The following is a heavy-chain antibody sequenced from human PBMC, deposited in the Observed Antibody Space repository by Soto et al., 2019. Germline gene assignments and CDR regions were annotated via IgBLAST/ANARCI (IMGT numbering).Heavy chain of an antibody. CDR1: GGSISSYY. CDR3: ARHTAEHASSFDY. Sequence: SEALSLTCTVSGGSISSYYWSWIRQPPGKGLEWIGYIYYSGSTNYNPSLKGRVTISVDTSKTQFSLKLSSVTAADTAVYYCARHTAEHASSFDYWGRGTLVTVSS. D-gene: IGHD2-8*01. V-gene: IGHV4-59*01. J-gene: IGHJ4*02. CDR2: IYYSGST.